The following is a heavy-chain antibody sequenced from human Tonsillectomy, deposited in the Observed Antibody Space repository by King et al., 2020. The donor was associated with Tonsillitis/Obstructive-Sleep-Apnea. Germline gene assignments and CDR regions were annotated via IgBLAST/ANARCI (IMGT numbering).Heavy chain of an antibody. CDR3: VKEPGAGGDGVWYFDL. D-gene: IGHD2-21*01. Sequence: VQLVESGGGLGQPGGSLRLSCSASGFTFSSYAIHWVRQAPGKGLEYVSAISYKGASTFYADSVKGRFNISRDNPKNTLYLPMSSLRAEDTAVYYCVKEPGAGGDGVWYFDLWGRGTTVTVSS. J-gene: IGHJ2*01. CDR2: ISYKGAST. CDR1: GFTFSSYA. V-gene: IGHV3-64D*06.